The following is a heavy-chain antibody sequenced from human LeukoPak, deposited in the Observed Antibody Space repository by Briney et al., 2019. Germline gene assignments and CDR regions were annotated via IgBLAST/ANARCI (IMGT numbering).Heavy chain of an antibody. CDR2: ISWNSGSI. V-gene: IGHV3-9*01. CDR3: AKGTWDYYGSGSHTADYYYYYYMDV. J-gene: IGHJ6*03. CDR1: GFTFDDYA. Sequence: GGSLRLSCAASGFTFDDYAMHWVRQAPGKGLEWVSGISWNSGSIGYADSVKGRFTISGDNAKNSLYLQMNSLRAEDTALYYCAKGTWDYYGSGSHTADYYYYYYMDVWGKGTTVTISS. D-gene: IGHD3-10*01.